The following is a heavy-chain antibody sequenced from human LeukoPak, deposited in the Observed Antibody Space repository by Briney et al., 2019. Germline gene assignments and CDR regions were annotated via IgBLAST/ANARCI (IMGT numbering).Heavy chain of an antibody. Sequence: SETLSLTCTVSGGSISSYYWSWIRQPPGKGLEWIGCIYYSGSTNYNPSLKSRVTISVDTSKNQFSLKLSSVTAADTAVYYCARCVGFQWLVPEYYFDYWGQGTLVTVSS. D-gene: IGHD6-19*01. J-gene: IGHJ4*02. V-gene: IGHV4-59*01. CDR1: GGSISSYY. CDR2: IYYSGST. CDR3: ARCVGFQWLVPEYYFDY.